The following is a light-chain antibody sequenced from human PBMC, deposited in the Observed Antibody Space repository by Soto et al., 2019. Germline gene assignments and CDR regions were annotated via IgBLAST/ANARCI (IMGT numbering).Light chain of an antibody. Sequence: QSVLTQPPSASGSPGQSVTFSCTGTSSDIGDYNYVPWYQQHPGKAPKLMIYEVTKRPSGVPDRFSGSKTGNTASLTVSVLQADNEADYYCSSYAGNNNYVFGTGTKVTVL. CDR1: SSDIGDYNY. V-gene: IGLV2-8*01. J-gene: IGLJ1*01. CDR3: SSYAGNNNYV. CDR2: EVT.